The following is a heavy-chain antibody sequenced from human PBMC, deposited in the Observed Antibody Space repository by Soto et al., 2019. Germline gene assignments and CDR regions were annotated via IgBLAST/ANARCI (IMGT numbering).Heavy chain of an antibody. CDR1: GFSLSTSVVG. CDR2: IYWDDDK. Sequence: QITLKESGPTLVKPTQTLTLTCTFSGFSLSTSVVGVGWIRQPPGKALEWLALIYWDDDKRYSPSLKSRLTITKDTSKNQVVLTMTNMDPVDTATYYCAHSFGYVLLFYFDYWGQGTLVTVSS. CDR3: AHSFGYVLLFYFDY. J-gene: IGHJ4*02. D-gene: IGHD3-10*01. V-gene: IGHV2-5*02.